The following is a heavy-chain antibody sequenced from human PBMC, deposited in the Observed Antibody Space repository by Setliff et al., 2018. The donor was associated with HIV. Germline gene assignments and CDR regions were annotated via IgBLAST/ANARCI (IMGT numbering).Heavy chain of an antibody. Sequence: GGSLRLSCVASGFTFSTYAINWVRLPPGKGLEWVSSISGSGFAYYADSVKGRFIISRDNSKNTLFLQMDSLRAEDTALYYCAKQRYYDGNDGLDVWGQGTMVTVSS. D-gene: IGHD3-3*01. CDR3: AKQRYYDGNDGLDV. CDR1: GFTFSTYA. CDR2: ISGSGFA. V-gene: IGHV3-23*01. J-gene: IGHJ3*01.